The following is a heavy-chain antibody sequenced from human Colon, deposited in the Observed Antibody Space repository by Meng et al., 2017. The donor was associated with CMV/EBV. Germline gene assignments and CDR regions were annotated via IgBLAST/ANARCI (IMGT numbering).Heavy chain of an antibody. CDR3: ARAHTIFGVVEPSDY. Sequence: GESLKISCVASGFTFSNHWMSWVRRAPGKGLEWVASIKQDGSETSYVDSVKGRFTISRDNGKNSLFLHMNSLRADDTAVYYCARAHTIFGVVEPSDYWGQGTLVTVSS. V-gene: IGHV3-7*01. CDR1: GFTFSNHW. CDR2: IKQDGSET. J-gene: IGHJ4*02. D-gene: IGHD3-3*01.